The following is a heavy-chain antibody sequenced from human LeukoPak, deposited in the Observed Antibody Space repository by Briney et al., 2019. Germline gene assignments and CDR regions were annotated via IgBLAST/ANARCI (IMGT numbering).Heavy chain of an antibody. CDR3: AKTMWRSTSSYDY. J-gene: IGHJ4*02. CDR2: ISGGGGST. V-gene: IGHV3-23*01. D-gene: IGHD6-6*01. CDR1: RFTFSSCA. Sequence: PGGPLRLSCAASRFTFSSCAMNWVRQAPGKGLEWVSTISGGGGSTFYAVSVKGRFTISRDNSKNTLYLQMNSLRAEDTAIYYCAKTMWRSTSSYDYWGRGTLVTVSS.